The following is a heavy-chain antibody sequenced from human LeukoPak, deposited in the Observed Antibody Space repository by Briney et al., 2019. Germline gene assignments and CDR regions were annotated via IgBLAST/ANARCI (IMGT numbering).Heavy chain of an antibody. D-gene: IGHD6-19*01. CDR1: GGSFSGYY. Sequence: KPSETLSLTCAVYGGSFSGYYWSWIRQPPGKGLEWIGEINHSGSTNYNPPLKSRVTISVDTSKNQFSLKLSSVTAADTAVYYCASRLMIAVAATGRSDYFDYWGQGTLVTVSS. V-gene: IGHV4-34*01. CDR3: ASRLMIAVAATGRSDYFDY. J-gene: IGHJ4*02. CDR2: INHSGST.